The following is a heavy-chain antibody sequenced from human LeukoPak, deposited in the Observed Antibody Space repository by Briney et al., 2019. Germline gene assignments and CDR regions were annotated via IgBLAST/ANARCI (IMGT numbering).Heavy chain of an antibody. CDR3: AREEYYYDSSGYYFGY. CDR1: GGSISSGGYY. J-gene: IGHJ4*02. V-gene: IGHV4-30-2*01. Sequence: SQTLSLTCTVSGGSISSGGYYWSWIRQPPGKGLEWIGYIYHSGSTYYKPSLKSRVTISVDRSKNQFSLKLSSVTAADTAVYYCAREEYYYDSSGYYFGYWGQGTLVTVSS. CDR2: IYHSGST. D-gene: IGHD3-22*01.